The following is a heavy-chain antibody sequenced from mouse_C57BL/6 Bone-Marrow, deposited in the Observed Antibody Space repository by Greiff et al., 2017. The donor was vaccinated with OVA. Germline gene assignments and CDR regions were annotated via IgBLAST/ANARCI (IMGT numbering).Heavy chain of an antibody. J-gene: IGHJ3*01. CDR2: IYPRSGNT. V-gene: IGHV1-81*01. Sequence: QVQLKESGAELARPGASVKLSCKASGYTFTSYGISWVKQRTGQGLEWIGEIYPRSGNTYYNEKFKGKATLTADKSSSTAYMELRSLTSEDSAVYFCAGYYGYEAYWGQGTLVTVSA. D-gene: IGHD2-2*01. CDR1: GYTFTSYG. CDR3: AGYYGYEAY.